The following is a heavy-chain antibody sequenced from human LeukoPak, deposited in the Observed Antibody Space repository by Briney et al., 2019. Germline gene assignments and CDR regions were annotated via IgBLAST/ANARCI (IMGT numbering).Heavy chain of an antibody. V-gene: IGHV4-59*01. Sequence: PSETLSLTCTVSGGSISSYSWSWIRQPPGKGLEWIGYIYYSGSTNYNPSLKSRVTISVDTSKNQFSLKLSSVTAADTAVYYCARLLIGPYSSSWTFDYWGQGTLVTVSS. J-gene: IGHJ4*02. CDR2: IYYSGST. D-gene: IGHD6-13*01. CDR3: ARLLIGPYSSSWTFDY. CDR1: GGSISSYS.